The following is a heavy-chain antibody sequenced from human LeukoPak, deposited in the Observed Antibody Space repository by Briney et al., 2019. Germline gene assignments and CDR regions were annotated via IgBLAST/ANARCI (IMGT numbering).Heavy chain of an antibody. CDR1: GFTFDDYA. CDR2: IAWNSYDI. D-gene: IGHD6-13*01. J-gene: IGHJ4*02. Sequence: GGSLRLSCAASGFTFDDYAMHWVRQAPGKGLEWVSGIAWNSYDIGYADSVKGRFTISRDNAKNSLYLQMNSLRAEDTALYYCAKVHSSSWYAHFDYWGQGTLVTVSS. V-gene: IGHV3-9*01. CDR3: AKVHSSSWYAHFDY.